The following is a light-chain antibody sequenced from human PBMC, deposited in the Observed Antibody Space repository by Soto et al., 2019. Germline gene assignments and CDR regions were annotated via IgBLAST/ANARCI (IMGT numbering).Light chain of an antibody. V-gene: IGKV1-5*03. CDR2: KAS. Sequence: DIQMTQSPSTLSGSVGDRVTITCRASQTISSWLAWYQQKPGKAPKLLIYKASTLKSGVPSRFSGSGSGTEFTLTISSLQPDDFATYYCQQYSFYSWTFGQGTKVDI. CDR1: QTISSW. J-gene: IGKJ1*01. CDR3: QQYSFYSWT.